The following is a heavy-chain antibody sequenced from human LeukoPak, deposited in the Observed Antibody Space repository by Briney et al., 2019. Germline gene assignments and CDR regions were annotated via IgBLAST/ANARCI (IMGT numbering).Heavy chain of an antibody. D-gene: IGHD3-10*01. CDR3: ARLITMVRGVIITYHYYYYMDV. CDR1: GGSISSSSYY. Sequence: SETLSLTCTVSGGSISSSSYYWGWIRQPPGKGLEWIGSIYYSGSTYYNQSLKSRITISVDTSKNQFSLKLSSVTAADTAVYYCARLITMVRGVIITYHYYYYMDVWGKGTTVTVSS. V-gene: IGHV4-39*01. CDR2: IYYSGST. J-gene: IGHJ6*03.